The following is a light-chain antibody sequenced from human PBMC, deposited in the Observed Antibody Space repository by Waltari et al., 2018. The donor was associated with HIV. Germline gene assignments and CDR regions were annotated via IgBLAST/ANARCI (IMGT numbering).Light chain of an antibody. Sequence: SYELPQPPQASVSPGQPATTSCPGCALPNQHTYFYHLKPGQAPVQGTYKDRERPSGIPERFSASSSGTTVTLTISGVQAEYEADYFCQSADSSGSYVVFGGGTKLTVL. CDR3: QSADSSGSYVV. J-gene: IGLJ2*01. CDR2: KDR. V-gene: IGLV3-25*03. CDR1: ALPNQH.